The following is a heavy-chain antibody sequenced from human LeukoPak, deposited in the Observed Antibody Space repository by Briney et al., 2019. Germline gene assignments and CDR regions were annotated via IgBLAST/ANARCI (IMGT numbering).Heavy chain of an antibody. J-gene: IGHJ6*02. CDR3: ARGRIAKIVVVHSFSYGMDV. Sequence: SETLSLTCTVYGGSFTDYFWTWIRQSPGKGLEWIGEINGYTGDTNYNPSLNSRVSISLEKSKNTFSLELRSVTAADTAVYYCARGRIAKIVVVHSFSYGMDVWGQGTTVTVSS. CDR2: INGYTGDT. V-gene: IGHV4-34*01. CDR1: GGSFTDYF. D-gene: IGHD3-22*01.